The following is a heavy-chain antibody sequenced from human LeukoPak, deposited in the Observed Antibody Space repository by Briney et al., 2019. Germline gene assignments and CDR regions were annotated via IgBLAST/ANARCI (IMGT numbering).Heavy chain of an antibody. V-gene: IGHV3-9*01. CDR2: ISWNSGSM. Sequence: GGSLRLSCAASGFTFDDYAMHWVRQAPGKGLEWVSGISWNSGSMGYADSVKGRFTISRDNAKNSLYLQMNSLRAEDTALYYCAKAGAYCSSTSCFYFDYWGQGTLVTVSS. CDR1: GFTFDDYA. J-gene: IGHJ4*02. CDR3: AKAGAYCSSTSCFYFDY. D-gene: IGHD2-2*01.